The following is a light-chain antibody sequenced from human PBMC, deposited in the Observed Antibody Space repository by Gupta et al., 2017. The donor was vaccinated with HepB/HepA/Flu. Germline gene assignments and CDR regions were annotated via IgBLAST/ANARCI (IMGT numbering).Light chain of an antibody. CDR2: DVS. Sequence: SALPQPRPVSGSPGQSVTISCTGSSSDVGNYNYVSWYQHHPGKAPKLMIYDVSKGPTGVPDRFSGSKSGNTASLTISGLQAEDEADYYCCSYAGSYTHYVFGTGTKVTVL. CDR1: SSDVGNYNY. CDR3: CSYAGSYTHYV. V-gene: IGLV2-11*01. J-gene: IGLJ1*01.